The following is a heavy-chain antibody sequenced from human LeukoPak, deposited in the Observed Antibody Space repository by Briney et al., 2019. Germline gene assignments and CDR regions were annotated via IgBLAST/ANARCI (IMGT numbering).Heavy chain of an antibody. CDR2: IIPIFGTA. J-gene: IGHJ6*03. Sequence: SVKVSCKASGGTFSSYAISWERQAPGQGLEWMGGIIPIFGTANYAQKFQGRVTITTDESTSTAYMELSSLRSEDTAVYHCASGSSSSWSHYYYYYYMDVWGKGTTVTVSS. D-gene: IGHD6-13*01. CDR1: GGTFSSYA. V-gene: IGHV1-69*05. CDR3: ASGSSSSWSHYYYYYYMDV.